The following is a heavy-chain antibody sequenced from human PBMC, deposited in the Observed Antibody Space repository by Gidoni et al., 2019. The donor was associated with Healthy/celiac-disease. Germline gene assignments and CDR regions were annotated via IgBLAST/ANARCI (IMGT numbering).Heavy chain of an antibody. Sequence: EVQLVESGGGLVKPGGSLRLSCAASGSPFSSYSMTWVRQAPGKGLEWVSSISSSSSYIYYADSVKGRFTISRDNAKNSLYLQMNSLRAEDTAVYYCARDLAVAVGGGAYWGQGTLVTVSS. CDR3: ARDLAVAVGGGAY. J-gene: IGHJ4*02. V-gene: IGHV3-21*01. D-gene: IGHD6-19*01. CDR2: ISSSSSYI. CDR1: GSPFSSYS.